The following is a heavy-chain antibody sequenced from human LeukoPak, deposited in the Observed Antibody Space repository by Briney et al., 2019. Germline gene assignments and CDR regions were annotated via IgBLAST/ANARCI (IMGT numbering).Heavy chain of an antibody. D-gene: IGHD2-15*01. CDR3: ASGGGYVSRGDIYFYA. Sequence: ASLNLSCTASGYTFSSHYIHWVRQAPGQGLEWVGFLNHNSSGTNYAHIFQGRLTMTSDTSNSTAYMELSRMRSDGTAVYCWASGGGYVSRGDIYFYAWGKGTMVSVS. V-gene: IGHV1-2*02. J-gene: IGHJ5*02. CDR1: GYTFSSHY. CDR2: LNHNSSGT.